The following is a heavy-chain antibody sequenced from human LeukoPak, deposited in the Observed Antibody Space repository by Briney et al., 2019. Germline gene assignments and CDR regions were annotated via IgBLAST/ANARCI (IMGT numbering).Heavy chain of an antibody. CDR1: GYTFTGYY. CDR3: AAGAYYYDSSGSQRYFDL. D-gene: IGHD3-22*01. J-gene: IGHJ2*01. V-gene: IGHV1-2*02. CDR2: INPNSGGT. Sequence: ASVKVSCKASGYTFTGYYMHWVRQAPGQGLEWMGWINPNSGGTNYAQKFQGRVTMTRDTSISTAYMELSRLRSEDTAVYYCAAGAYYYDSSGSQRYFDLWGRGTLVTVSS.